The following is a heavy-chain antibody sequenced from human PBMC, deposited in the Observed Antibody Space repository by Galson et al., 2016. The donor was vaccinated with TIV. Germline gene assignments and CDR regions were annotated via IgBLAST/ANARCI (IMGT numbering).Heavy chain of an antibody. Sequence: PALVKPTQTLTLTCTFSGFSLNTSGMRVSWIRQPPGKALEWLARIDWDDDKFYSTSLKSRLTISKDTSKNQVVLRMMNLDPEDTGTYFCARSTARGACIDYWGQGTLVTVSS. CDR1: GFSLNTSGMR. CDR2: IDWDDDK. V-gene: IGHV2-70*04. J-gene: IGHJ4*02. CDR3: ARSTARGACIDY. D-gene: IGHD3-10*01.